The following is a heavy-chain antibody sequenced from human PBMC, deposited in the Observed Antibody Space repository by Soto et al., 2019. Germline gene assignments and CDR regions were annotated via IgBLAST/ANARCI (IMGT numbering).Heavy chain of an antibody. D-gene: IGHD6-25*01. CDR3: PTPLIPAYSSDSRYYYCYRIDV. V-gene: IGHV1-69*13. CDR2: IITIFGTG. Sequence: PVKVSCKASGGTFSSYAISWVRQAPGQGLEWMGGIITIFGTGNYAQKFQGRVTITADESTSTAYMAPSILISEHTAVYHCPTPLIPAYSSDSRYYYCYRIDVWPQLTTVTVSS. J-gene: IGHJ6*02. CDR1: GGTFSSYA.